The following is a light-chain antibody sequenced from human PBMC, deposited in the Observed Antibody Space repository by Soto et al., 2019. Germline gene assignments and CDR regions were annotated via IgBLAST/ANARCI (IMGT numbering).Light chain of an antibody. J-gene: IGKJ5*01. CDR2: SAS. CDR3: LQGYKHPCT. V-gene: IGKV1-6*01. Sequence: SSPPAAVGERVTITCRASQGIRNDLAWYQQKPGKVPKYLIQSASSLQSGVPSTFSGSGSGTDFTLTINSLHPEDFATYDCLQGYKHPCTFG. CDR1: QGIRND.